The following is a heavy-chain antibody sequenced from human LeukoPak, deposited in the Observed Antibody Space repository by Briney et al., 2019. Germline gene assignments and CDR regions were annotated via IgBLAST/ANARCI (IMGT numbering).Heavy chain of an antibody. Sequence: PSETLSLTCAVYGGSFSGYYWSWIRQPPGKGLEWIGEINHSGSTNYNPSLKSRVTISVDTSKNQFSLKLSSVTAADTAVYYCARGRGSYYTHWGQGTLVTVSS. CDR1: GGSFSGYY. CDR2: INHSGST. V-gene: IGHV4-34*01. D-gene: IGHD1-26*01. CDR3: ARGRGSYYTH. J-gene: IGHJ4*02.